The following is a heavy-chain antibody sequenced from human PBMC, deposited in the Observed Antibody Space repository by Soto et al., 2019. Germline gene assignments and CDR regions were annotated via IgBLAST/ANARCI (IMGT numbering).Heavy chain of an antibody. CDR3: ARAVAVDADFDY. Sequence: QVQLVQSGAEEKKPGASVKVSCKASGYTFTGYAMPWVRPAPGQRLEWMGWINAGNGNTKYSQKFQGRVTITRDTSASTAYMELSSLRSEDTAVYYCARAVAVDADFDYWGQGTLVTVSS. V-gene: IGHV1-3*05. J-gene: IGHJ4*02. D-gene: IGHD5-18*01. CDR2: INAGNGNT. CDR1: GYTFTGYA.